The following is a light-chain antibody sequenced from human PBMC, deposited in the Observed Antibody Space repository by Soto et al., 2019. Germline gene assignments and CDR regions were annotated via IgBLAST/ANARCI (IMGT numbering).Light chain of an antibody. CDR3: LQHNSYPGT. CDR1: QGIRNE. CDR2: AAS. J-gene: IGKJ1*01. V-gene: IGKV1-17*01. Sequence: DIQMTQSPSSLSASVGDRVTITCRASQGIRNELGWYQQKPGKAAKRLVYAASSLQSGGPLRFSGSGSGTEFTLTISSLQPEDFATYYCLQHNSYPGTFGQGTKVDSK.